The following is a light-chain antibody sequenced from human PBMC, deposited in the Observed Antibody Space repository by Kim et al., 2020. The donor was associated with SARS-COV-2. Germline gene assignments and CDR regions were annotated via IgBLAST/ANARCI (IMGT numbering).Light chain of an antibody. CDR3: QQYSNWPPLT. J-gene: IGKJ4*01. CDR2: ATS. Sequence: SPGERATLSCRASQSVNSDLAWYQQKPGQAPRLLIYATSTRATGVPARFSGSGSGTEFTLTISSLQSEDFAVYYCQQYSNWPPLTFGGGTKVDIK. V-gene: IGKV3-15*01. CDR1: QSVNSD.